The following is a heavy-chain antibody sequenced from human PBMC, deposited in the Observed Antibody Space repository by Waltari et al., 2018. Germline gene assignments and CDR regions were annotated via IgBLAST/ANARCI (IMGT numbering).Heavy chain of an antibody. V-gene: IGHV3-21*02. CDR2: ISSSSTYI. D-gene: IGHD6-25*01. CDR1: GFTLRTYS. J-gene: IGHJ3*02. Sequence: EVQLVESGGGLVKPGGSMRLSCAASGFTLRTYSMNWVRQAPGKGLEWVSSISSSSTYIYYADSVKGRFTISRDNAKNSLYLQMNSLRAEDTAVYYCAREGSDGYAFDIWGQGTMVTVSS. CDR3: AREGSDGYAFDI.